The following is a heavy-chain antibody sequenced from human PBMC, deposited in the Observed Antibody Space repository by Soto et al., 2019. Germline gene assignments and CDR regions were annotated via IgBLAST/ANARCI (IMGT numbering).Heavy chain of an antibody. CDR1: GYTFYSHS. Sequence: QAQLVQSGAEVRQPGASVKVSCKASGYTFYSHSISWVRQAPGQGLEWMGRINADYGNTQYAQKFRGRVTMTTDTSTNKVYMELPNLRSDDTAVYYCARCIQGDYYYCRDVWGQGTTVTVSS. V-gene: IGHV1-18*01. CDR3: ARCIQGDYYYCRDV. D-gene: IGHD5-18*01. CDR2: INADYGNT. J-gene: IGHJ6*02.